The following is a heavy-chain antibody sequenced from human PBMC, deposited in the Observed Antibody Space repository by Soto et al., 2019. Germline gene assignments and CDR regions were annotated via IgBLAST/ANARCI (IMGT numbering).Heavy chain of an antibody. CDR3: ARAGFGHGLDV. Sequence: EVELVESGGGLVQAGGSLRVSCGVSGFTSSDHYMDWVRQAPGKGLEWVGRTANKRSRYTTEYAASVKGRFIISRDDSKSSVYLQMDSLKSEDTAVYYFARAGFGHGLDVWGQGTTVTVSS. V-gene: IGHV3-72*01. J-gene: IGHJ6*02. CDR2: TANKRSRYTT. D-gene: IGHD3-16*01. CDR1: GFTSSDHY.